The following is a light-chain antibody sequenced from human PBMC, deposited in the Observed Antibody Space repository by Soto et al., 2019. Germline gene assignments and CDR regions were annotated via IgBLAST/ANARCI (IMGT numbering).Light chain of an antibody. J-gene: IGKJ4*01. V-gene: IGKV3-20*01. CDR3: QQDESSPLT. CDR2: RAS. Sequence: EIVLTQSPDTLSLSPGERATLSCRASQSVSSSFLAWYHQKPGQAPRLLIYRASSRATGIPDRFTGSGSGTDFTLTISRLEPEDFAVYYCQQDESSPLTFGGATKVEIK. CDR1: QSVSSSF.